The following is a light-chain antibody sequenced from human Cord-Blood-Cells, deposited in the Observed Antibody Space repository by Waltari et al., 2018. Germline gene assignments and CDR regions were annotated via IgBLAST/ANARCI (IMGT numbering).Light chain of an antibody. J-gene: IGLJ3*02. V-gene: IGLV1-47*01. CDR3: AAWDDSLSGPGV. Sequence: HSVLTQPPSASGTPGQRVTISCYGSSSNIGRNYVYWYQQRPGTAPKLLIYRNKQRPSGVPDRFSGSKSGTSASLAISGLRSEDEADYYCAAWDDSLSGPGVFGGGTKLTVL. CDR1: SSNIGRNY. CDR2: RNK.